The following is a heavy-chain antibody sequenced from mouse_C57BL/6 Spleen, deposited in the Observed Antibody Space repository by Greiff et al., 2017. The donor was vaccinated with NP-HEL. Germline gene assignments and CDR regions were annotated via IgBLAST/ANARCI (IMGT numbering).Heavy chain of an antibody. CDR3: ARSYYGYDSWPLYFDY. V-gene: IGHV1-50*01. J-gene: IGHJ2*01. CDR1: GYTFTSYW. Sequence: QVQLQQPGAELVKPGASVKLSCKASGYTFTSYWMQWVKQRPGQGLEWIGEIDPSDSYTNYNQKFKGKATLTVDTSSSTAYMQLSSLTSEDSAVYYGARSYYGYDSWPLYFDYWGQGTTLTVSS. CDR2: IDPSDSYT. D-gene: IGHD2-2*01.